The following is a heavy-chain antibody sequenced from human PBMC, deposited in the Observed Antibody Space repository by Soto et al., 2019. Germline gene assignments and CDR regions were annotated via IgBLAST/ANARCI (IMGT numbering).Heavy chain of an antibody. J-gene: IGHJ6*02. CDR2: IRSKANSYAT. CDR3: TRLYDFWSGHPPDYGMDV. CDR1: GFTFSGSA. D-gene: IGHD3-3*01. V-gene: IGHV3-73*01. Sequence: GGSLRLSCAASGFTFSGSAMHWVRQASGKGLEWVGRIRSKANSYATAYAASVKGRFTISRDDSKNTAYLQMNSLKTEDTAVYYCTRLYDFWSGHPPDYGMDVWGQGTTVTAP.